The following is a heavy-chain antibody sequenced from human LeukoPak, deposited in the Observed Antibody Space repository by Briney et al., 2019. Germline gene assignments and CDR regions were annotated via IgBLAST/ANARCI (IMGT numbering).Heavy chain of an antibody. CDR2: IYHSGST. D-gene: IGHD3-10*01. V-gene: IGHV4-30-2*01. CDR3: VRGLVRGNYFDY. CDR1: GGSISSGGYY. J-gene: IGHJ4*02. Sequence: PSQTLSLTCTVSGGSISSGGYYWSWIRQPPGKGLEWIGYIYHSGSTYYNPSLKSRVTISVDRSKNQFSLKLSSVTAADTAVYFCVRGLVRGNYFDYWGQGTLVTVSS.